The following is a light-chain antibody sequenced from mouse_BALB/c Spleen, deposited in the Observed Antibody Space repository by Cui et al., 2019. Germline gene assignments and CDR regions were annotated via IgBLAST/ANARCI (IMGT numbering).Light chain of an antibody. CDR3: NQYHRSPPIT. J-gene: IGKJ5*01. Sequence: QIVLTQSPAIMSASLGERVTMTCTASSSVSSSYLHWYQQKPGSSPKLWIYSTSNLASGVPARFSGSGSGTSYSLTISSMEAEDAATYYCNQYHRSPPITFGAGTKLELK. CDR2: STS. V-gene: IGKV4-74*01. CDR1: SSVSSSY.